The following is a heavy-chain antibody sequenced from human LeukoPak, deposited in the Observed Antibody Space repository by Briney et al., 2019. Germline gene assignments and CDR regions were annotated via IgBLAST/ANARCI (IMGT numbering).Heavy chain of an antibody. V-gene: IGHV4-30-4*08. D-gene: IGHD6-6*01. J-gene: IGHJ4*02. CDR3: ARAAHRSQNLDY. CDR2: IYYSGST. CDR1: GGSISSGDYY. Sequence: SETLSLTCTVSGGSISSGDYYWSWIRQPPGKGLEWIGYIYYSGSTYYNPSLKSRVTISVDTSKNQLSLKLSSVTAADTAVYYCARAAHRSQNLDYWGQGTLVTVSS.